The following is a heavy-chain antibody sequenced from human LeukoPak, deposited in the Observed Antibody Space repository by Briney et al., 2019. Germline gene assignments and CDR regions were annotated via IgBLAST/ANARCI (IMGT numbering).Heavy chain of an antibody. V-gene: IGHV3-74*01. Sequence: GGSLRLSCAASGFTFSSYWMHWVRQTPGKGLVCVSCINSAGSSTDYADSVKGRFTISRDNAKNTLYLQMNSLRAEDMAVYYCVRGSNDWIGMDVWGQGTTVTVSS. J-gene: IGHJ6*02. CDR3: VRGSNDWIGMDV. CDR2: INSAGSST. D-gene: IGHD3-9*01. CDR1: GFTFSSYW.